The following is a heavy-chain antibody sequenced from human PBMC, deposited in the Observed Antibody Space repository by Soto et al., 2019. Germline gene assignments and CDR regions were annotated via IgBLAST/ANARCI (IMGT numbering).Heavy chain of an antibody. D-gene: IGHD6-13*01. J-gene: IGHJ6*02. V-gene: IGHV3-21*01. Sequence: LRLSCAASGFTFSSYSMNWVRQAPGKGLEWVASISSSSSYIYYADSVKGRFTISRDKAKNSLFLQMSSLRAEDTALYYCARHQGPAAGNYGMDVWGRGTTVTVSS. CDR3: ARHQGPAAGNYGMDV. CDR1: GFTFSSYS. CDR2: ISSSSSYI.